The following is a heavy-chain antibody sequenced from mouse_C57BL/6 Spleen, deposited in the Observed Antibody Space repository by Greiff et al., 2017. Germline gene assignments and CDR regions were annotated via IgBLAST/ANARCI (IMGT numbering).Heavy chain of an antibody. CDR3: ARHKGSNYGRNAMDY. V-gene: IGHV5-6*01. Sequence: EVHLVESGGDLVKPGGSLKLSCAASGFTFSSYGMSWVRQTPDKRLEWVATISSGGSYTYYPDSVKGRFTISRDNAKNTLYLQMSSLKSEDTAMYYCARHKGSNYGRNAMDYWGQGTSVTVSS. CDR2: ISSGGSYT. D-gene: IGHD2-5*01. CDR1: GFTFSSYG. J-gene: IGHJ4*01.